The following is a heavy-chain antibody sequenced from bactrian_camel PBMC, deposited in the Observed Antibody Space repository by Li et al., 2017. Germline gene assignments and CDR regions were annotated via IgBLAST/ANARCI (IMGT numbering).Heavy chain of an antibody. CDR3: AALEGGSWCPAPLAPALLDEYNF. V-gene: IGHV3S55*01. CDR2: IDSDGRT. J-gene: IGHJ4*01. CDR1: GYRYASYC. Sequence: VQLVESGGGSVQAGGSLRLSCTASGYRYASYCMGWFRQVPGKEREGVATIDSDGRTVYADSVKGRFTISQGNAKNTLFLQMVGLKPEDTATYYCAALEGGSWCPAPLAPALLDEYNFWGQGTQVTVS. D-gene: IGHD2*01.